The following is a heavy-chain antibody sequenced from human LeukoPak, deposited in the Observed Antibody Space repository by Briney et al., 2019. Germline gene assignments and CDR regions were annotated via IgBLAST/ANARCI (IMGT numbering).Heavy chain of an antibody. CDR3: ARDLVAVAGKAIDY. Sequence: ASVKVSCKVSGYTFTGYYMHWVRQAPGQGLEWMGWINPNSGGTNYAQRFQGRVTMTRDTSISTAYMELSRLRSDDTAVYYCARDLVAVAGKAIDYWGQGTLVTVSS. V-gene: IGHV1-2*02. CDR1: GYTFTGYY. D-gene: IGHD6-19*01. J-gene: IGHJ4*02. CDR2: INPNSGGT.